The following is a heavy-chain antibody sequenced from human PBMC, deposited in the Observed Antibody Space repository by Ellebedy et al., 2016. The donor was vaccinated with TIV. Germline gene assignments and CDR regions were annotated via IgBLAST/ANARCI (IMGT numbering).Heavy chain of an antibody. D-gene: IGHD5-18*01. CDR1: GFTFSSYA. V-gene: IGHV3-30-3*01. CDR3: ATLGPYGYNSGRNYYYWGMDV. Sequence: GESLKISCAASGFTFSSYAMHWVRQAPGKGLEWVTVISYDGGDEYYADSVKGRFTISRDNSKNTLYLQMNSLRDEDTAVYYCATLGPYGYNSGRNYYYWGMDVWGQGTTVTVSS. J-gene: IGHJ6*02. CDR2: ISYDGGDE.